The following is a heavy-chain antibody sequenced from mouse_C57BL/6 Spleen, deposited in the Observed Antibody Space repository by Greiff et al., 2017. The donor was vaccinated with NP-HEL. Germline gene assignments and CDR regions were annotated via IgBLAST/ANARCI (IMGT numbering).Heavy chain of an antibody. CDR1: GYAFSSSW. J-gene: IGHJ4*01. V-gene: IGHV1-82*01. CDR3: ARAGPASGYYAMDY. CDR2: IYPGDGDT. Sequence: QVQLKESGPELVKPGASVKISCKASGYAFSSSWMNWVKQRPGKGLEWIGRIYPGDGDTNYNGTFKGKATLTADKSSSTVYMQLSSLTSEDSAVYFCARAGPASGYYAMDYWGQGTSVTVSS. D-gene: IGHD3-2*02.